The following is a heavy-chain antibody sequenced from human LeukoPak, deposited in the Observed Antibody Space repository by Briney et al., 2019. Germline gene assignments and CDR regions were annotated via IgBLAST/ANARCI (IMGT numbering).Heavy chain of an antibody. J-gene: IGHJ5*02. CDR3: ATYTEDYSGPAFAP. CDR1: GGSISSSIHY. V-gene: IGHV4-39*07. CDR2: IHYSGNT. Sequence: SETLSLTCAVSGGSISSSIHYWGWVRQSPRKGLEWIGTIHYSGNTYYNPSLRSRLTISLDTSNNQFSLKLSSVTAADTAVYYCATYTEDYSGPAFAPWGQGTLVIVSS. D-gene: IGHD3-16*01.